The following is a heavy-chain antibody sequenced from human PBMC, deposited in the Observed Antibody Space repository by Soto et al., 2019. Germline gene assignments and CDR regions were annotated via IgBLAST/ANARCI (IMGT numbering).Heavy chain of an antibody. CDR1: GFSLSNARMG. CDR3: ARILGNSGGYESHLVFDY. D-gene: IGHD5-12*01. CDR2: IFSNDEK. Sequence: QVTLKESGPVLVKPTETLTLTCTVSGFSLSNARMGVSWIRQPPGKALEWLAHIFSNDEKSYSTSLKSRLTISKDTSKSQLVLTMTNMDPVDTATYYCARILGNSGGYESHLVFDYWGQGTLVTVSS. J-gene: IGHJ4*02. V-gene: IGHV2-26*01.